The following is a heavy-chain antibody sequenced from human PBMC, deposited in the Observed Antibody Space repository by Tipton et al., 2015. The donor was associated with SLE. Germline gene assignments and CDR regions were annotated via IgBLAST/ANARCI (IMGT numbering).Heavy chain of an antibody. Sequence: TLSLTCTVSGDSISSGGYYWTWIRQHPGKGLEWIGYIYYNGSTYYNPSLKSRLTISKDTSKNQFSLNLTSATAADTAVYYCARDTRNDDYVRWYFDVWGRGTLVTVSS. D-gene: IGHD3-16*01. J-gene: IGHJ2*01. CDR3: ARDTRNDDYVRWYFDV. V-gene: IGHV4-31*03. CDR2: IYYNGST. CDR1: GDSISSGGYY.